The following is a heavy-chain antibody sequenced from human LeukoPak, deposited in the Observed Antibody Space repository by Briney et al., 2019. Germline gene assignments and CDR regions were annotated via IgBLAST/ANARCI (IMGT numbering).Heavy chain of an antibody. CDR3: ARGLMVRGVIISNWFDP. D-gene: IGHD3-10*01. V-gene: IGHV4-34*01. Sequence: SETLSLTCAVYGGSFSGYYWSWIRQPPRKGLEWIGEINHSGSTNYNPSLKSRVTISVDTSKNQFSLKLSSVTAADTAVYYCARGLMVRGVIISNWFDPWGQGTLVTVSS. CDR2: INHSGST. CDR1: GGSFSGYY. J-gene: IGHJ5*02.